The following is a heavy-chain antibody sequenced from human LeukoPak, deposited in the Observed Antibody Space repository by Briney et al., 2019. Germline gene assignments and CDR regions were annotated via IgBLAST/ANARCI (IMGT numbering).Heavy chain of an antibody. D-gene: IGHD2-21*01. CDR2: IYYSGNT. CDR3: ARVVKIGNYYYYYDMDV. J-gene: IGHJ6*03. CDR1: GGSISGYF. Sequence: SETLSLTCTVSGGSISGYFWTWIRQPPGKGLEWIGYIYYSGNTDYNPSLKSRVTISREMSKDQFSLKLSSVTAADTAVYYCARVVKIGNYYYYYDMDVWGKGTTVTVSS. V-gene: IGHV4-59*01.